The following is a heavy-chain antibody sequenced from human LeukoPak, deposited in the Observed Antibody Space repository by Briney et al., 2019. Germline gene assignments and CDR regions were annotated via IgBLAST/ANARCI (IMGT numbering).Heavy chain of an antibody. CDR1: GFTFSSYG. Sequence: PGGSLRLSCAASGFTFSSYGMHWVRQAPGKGLEWVAVISYDGSNKYYADSVKGRFTISRDNSKNTLYLQMNSLRAEDTAVYYCAKGSGYCSSTSCYTGDYWGQGTLVTVSS. V-gene: IGHV3-30*18. D-gene: IGHD2-2*02. CDR2: ISYDGSNK. J-gene: IGHJ4*02. CDR3: AKGSGYCSSTSCYTGDY.